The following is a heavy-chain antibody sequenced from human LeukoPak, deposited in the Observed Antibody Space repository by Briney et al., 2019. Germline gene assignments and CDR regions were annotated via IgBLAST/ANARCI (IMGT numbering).Heavy chain of an antibody. J-gene: IGHJ4*02. CDR3: ARDSTYWYDSGSSGPHYFDY. CDR2: ISSDGSKT. V-gene: IGHV3-30*01. D-gene: IGHD3-10*01. Sequence: GGSPRLSCAASGFIFSNYAMHWVRQAPGKGLEWVALISSDGSKTYHADSVKGRFSISRGNSKNTLYLQLNSLRAEDTSVYYCARDSTYWYDSGSSGPHYFDYWGQGTLVTVSS. CDR1: GFIFSNYA.